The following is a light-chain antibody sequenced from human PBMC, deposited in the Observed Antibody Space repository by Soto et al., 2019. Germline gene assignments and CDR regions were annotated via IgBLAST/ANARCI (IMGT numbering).Light chain of an antibody. Sequence: QSALTQPPSASGSPGQSVTISCTGTSSDVGGYNYVSWYQQHPGKAPKLMIYEVSKRPSGVPDRFSGSKSGNTASLTVSGLQPEDEADYYCSSYRSGSTKIFGSGTKLTVL. CDR1: SSDVGGYNY. J-gene: IGLJ1*01. CDR3: SSYRSGSTKI. CDR2: EVS. V-gene: IGLV2-8*01.